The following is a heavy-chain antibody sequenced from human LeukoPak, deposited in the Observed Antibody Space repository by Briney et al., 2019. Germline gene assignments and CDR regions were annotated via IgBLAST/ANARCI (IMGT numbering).Heavy chain of an antibody. CDR1: GYTLSSYG. Sequence: ASVKVSCKASGYTLSSYGISWVRQAPGQGLEWMRWISGYNDNTKYYAQKLQGRVTMTTDTSTSTAYMELRSLRSDDTAVYYCARDTKRSRARWENLGFDPWGQGTLVTVSS. CDR2: ISGYNDNT. J-gene: IGHJ5*02. D-gene: IGHD1-26*01. V-gene: IGHV1-18*01. CDR3: ARDTKRSRARWENLGFDP.